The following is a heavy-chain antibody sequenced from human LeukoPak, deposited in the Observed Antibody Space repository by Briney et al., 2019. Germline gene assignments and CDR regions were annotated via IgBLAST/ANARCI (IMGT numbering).Heavy chain of an antibody. D-gene: IGHD6-6*01. V-gene: IGHV3-64D*09. Sequence: GGSLRLSCSASGSTFSSYAMHWVRQAPGKGLEYVSAINSNGGITFYADSMKGRFTISRDDSKNTLYLQMSSLRAEDTAIYYCVKGVAARLDYWGQGTLVTVSS. CDR2: INSNGGIT. CDR3: VKGVAARLDY. CDR1: GSTFSSYA. J-gene: IGHJ4*02.